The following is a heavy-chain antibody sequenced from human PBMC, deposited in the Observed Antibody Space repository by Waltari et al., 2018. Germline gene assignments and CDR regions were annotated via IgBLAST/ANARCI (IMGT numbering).Heavy chain of an antibody. CDR2: ISYDGSNT. CDR1: GFTFSSHA. Sequence: VQLVESGGGLVQPGGSLRLSCAASGFTFSSHAMHWVRQAPGKGLEWVGVISYDGSNTYYADSVKGRFTISRDNAKNSLYLQMNSLRAEDTAVYYCASEGDDTAMVGDAFDIWGQGTMVTVSS. J-gene: IGHJ3*02. CDR3: ASEGDDTAMVGDAFDI. D-gene: IGHD5-18*01. V-gene: IGHV3-30-3*01.